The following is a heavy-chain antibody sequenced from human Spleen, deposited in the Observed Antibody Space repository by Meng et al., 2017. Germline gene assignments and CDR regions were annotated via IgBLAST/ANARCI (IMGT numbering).Heavy chain of an antibody. CDR1: GFTFSSYS. D-gene: IGHD5-18*01. CDR3: ARLSLDTAMVDG. Sequence: GESLKISCAASGFTFSSYSMNWVRQAPGKGLEWVSSISSGSSYIKYADSEKGRFTISRDNAKNSLYLQMNSLRAEDTAVYYCARLSLDTAMVDGWGQGTTVTVSS. CDR2: ISSGSSYI. J-gene: IGHJ6*02. V-gene: IGHV3-21*01.